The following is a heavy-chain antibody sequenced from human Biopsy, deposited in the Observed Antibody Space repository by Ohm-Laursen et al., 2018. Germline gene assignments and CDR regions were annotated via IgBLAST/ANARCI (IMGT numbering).Heavy chain of an antibody. J-gene: IGHJ4*02. CDR2: TYKGGNT. CDR1: GASITSYY. V-gene: IGHV4-4*07. Sequence: SDTLSLTCTVSGASITSYYWSWIRQPAGKGLEWIGHTYKGGNTNHNPSLKSRVTMSVDTSKNQFSLRLTSVTAADTAVYYCVRGGSGSFPIDYWGPGTLVTVSS. D-gene: IGHD3-10*01. CDR3: VRGGSGSFPIDY.